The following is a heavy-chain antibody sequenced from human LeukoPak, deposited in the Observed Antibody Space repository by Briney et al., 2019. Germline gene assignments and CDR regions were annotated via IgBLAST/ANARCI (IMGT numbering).Heavy chain of an antibody. V-gene: IGHV1-69*13. CDR3: ARRGVVGENYFDY. J-gene: IGHJ4*02. CDR1: GCTFSSYA. D-gene: IGHD2-2*01. CDR2: IIPIFGTA. Sequence: GASVKVSCKASGCTFSSYAISWVRQAPGQGLEWMGGIIPIFGTANYAQKFQGRVTITADESTSTAYMELSSLRSEDTAVYYCARRGVVGENYFDYWGQGTLVTVSS.